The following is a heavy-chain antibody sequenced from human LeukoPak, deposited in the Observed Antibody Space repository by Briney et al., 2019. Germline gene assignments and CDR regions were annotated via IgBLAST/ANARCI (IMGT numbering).Heavy chain of an antibody. J-gene: IGHJ4*02. CDR2: ISSSGSTI. CDR1: GFTFSSYE. CDR3: ARDRGSGWYVDY. Sequence: GGSLRLSCAASGFTFSSYEMNWVRQAPGKGLEWVSYISSSGSTIYYADSVKGRLTISRDNAKNSLYLQMNSLRAEDTAVYYCARDRGSGWYVDYWGQGTLVTVSS. V-gene: IGHV3-48*03. D-gene: IGHD6-19*01.